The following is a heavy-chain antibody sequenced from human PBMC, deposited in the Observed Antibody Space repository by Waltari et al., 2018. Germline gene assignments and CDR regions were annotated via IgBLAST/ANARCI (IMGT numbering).Heavy chain of an antibody. D-gene: IGHD3-16*02. CDR2: IRYDGSNK. CDR3: AKVPSYDYIWGSYRSFDAFDI. Sequence: QVQLVESGGGVVQPGGSLRLSCAASGFTFSSYGMHWVRQAPGKGLEGVAFIRYDGSNKYYADSVKGRFTISRDNSKNTLYLQMNSLRAEDTAVYYCAKVPSYDYIWGSYRSFDAFDIWGQGTMVTVSS. J-gene: IGHJ3*02. V-gene: IGHV3-30*02. CDR1: GFTFSSYG.